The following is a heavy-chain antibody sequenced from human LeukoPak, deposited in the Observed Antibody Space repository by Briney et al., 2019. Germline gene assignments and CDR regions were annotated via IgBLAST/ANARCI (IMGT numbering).Heavy chain of an antibody. CDR3: ARGNDYGDYYFVY. Sequence: GGSLRLSCAASGFTFSSYAVSWVRQAPGKGLEWVSVIYSGGSTYYADAVKGRFTISRDNSKNTLYLQMNSLRAEDTAVYYCARGNDYGDYYFVYWGQGTLVTVSS. J-gene: IGHJ4*02. D-gene: IGHD4-17*01. CDR1: GFTFSSYA. V-gene: IGHV3-66*01. CDR2: IYSGGST.